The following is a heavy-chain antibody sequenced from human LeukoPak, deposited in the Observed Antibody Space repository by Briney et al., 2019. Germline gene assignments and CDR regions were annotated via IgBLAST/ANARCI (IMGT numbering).Heavy chain of an antibody. J-gene: IGHJ3*02. V-gene: IGHV3-23*01. Sequence: GSLRLSCAASGFTFSSYAMSWVRQAPGKGLEWVSGVSGSGASTYYPDSVKGRFTISRDNSKNTLYLQMNSLRAEDTAVYYCAKETASGYGAFDIWGQGTMVTVSS. CDR2: VSGSGAST. CDR1: GFTFSSYA. CDR3: AKETASGYGAFDI. D-gene: IGHD3-22*01.